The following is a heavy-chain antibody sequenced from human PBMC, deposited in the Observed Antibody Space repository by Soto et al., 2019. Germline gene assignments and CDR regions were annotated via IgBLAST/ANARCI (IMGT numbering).Heavy chain of an antibody. V-gene: IGHV3-7*03. CDR3: ARAPYSNAWYRFDL. CDR1: GFTFSGYW. J-gene: IGHJ4*02. D-gene: IGHD4-4*01. CDR2: IKHDGSVQ. Sequence: GSLRLSCEASGFTFSGYWMSWVRQAPGKGLEWVADIKHDGSVQYYVDSVKGRLTISRDNAKKQLYLQMNGLRAEDTALYYCARAPYSNAWYRFDLWGQGTLVTVSS.